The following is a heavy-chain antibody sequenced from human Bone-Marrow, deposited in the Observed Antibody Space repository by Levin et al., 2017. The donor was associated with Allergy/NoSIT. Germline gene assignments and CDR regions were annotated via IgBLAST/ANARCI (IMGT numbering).Heavy chain of an antibody. D-gene: IGHD2-2*01. CDR3: AKDYKRGDSGGVVVPAGTQKYYYYGMDV. V-gene: IGHV3-30*18. CDR2: ISYDGSNK. CDR1: GFTFSSYG. Sequence: GGSLRLSCAASGFTFSSYGMHWVRQAPGKGLEWVAVISYDGSNKYYADSVKGRFTISRDNSKNTLYLQMNSLRAEDTAVYYCAKDYKRGDSGGVVVPAGTQKYYYYGMDVWGQGTTVTVSS. J-gene: IGHJ6*02.